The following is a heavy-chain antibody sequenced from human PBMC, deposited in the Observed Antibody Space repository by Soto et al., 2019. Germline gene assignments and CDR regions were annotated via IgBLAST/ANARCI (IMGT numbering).Heavy chain of an antibody. V-gene: IGHV3-23*01. CDR3: AKDKSNYDSSGYYLTFDY. CDR1: GFTFSSYA. CDR2: ISGSGGST. Sequence: GGSLRLSCAASGFTFSSYAMSWVRQAPGKGLEWVSAISGSGGSTYYADSVKGRFTISRDNSKNTLYLQMNSLRAEDTAVYYCAKDKSNYDSSGYYLTFDYWAQGTLVIVSS. J-gene: IGHJ4*02. D-gene: IGHD3-22*01.